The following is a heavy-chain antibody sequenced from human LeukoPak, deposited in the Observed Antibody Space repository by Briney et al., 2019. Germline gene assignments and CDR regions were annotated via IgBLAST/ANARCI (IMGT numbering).Heavy chain of an antibody. V-gene: IGHV1-8*02. CDR2: MNPNSGNT. CDR1: GYTFTSYG. Sequence: ASVKVSCKASGYTFTSYGISWVRQATGQGLEWMGWMNPNSGNTGYAQTFQGRVTMTRNTSISTAYMELSSLRSEDTAVYYCARGLRDSSGREYFQHWGQGTLVTVSS. CDR3: ARGLRDSSGREYFQH. J-gene: IGHJ1*01. D-gene: IGHD6-19*01.